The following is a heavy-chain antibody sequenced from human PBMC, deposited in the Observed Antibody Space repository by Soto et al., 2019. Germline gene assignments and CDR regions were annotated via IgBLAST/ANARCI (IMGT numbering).Heavy chain of an antibody. CDR1: GGSLSGYY. Sequence: QLQLQQWGAGLLKPSETLSLTCAVNGGSLSGYYWSWIRQLPGKGLEWIGVTKDGGSTNYSPSLRGRVTISADASKNQFSLRLNSVTAADTAVYFCARGQEGIVATHWDQGTLVTFSS. J-gene: IGHJ4*02. CDR3: ARGQEGIVATH. CDR2: TKDGGST. V-gene: IGHV4-34*01. D-gene: IGHD5-12*01.